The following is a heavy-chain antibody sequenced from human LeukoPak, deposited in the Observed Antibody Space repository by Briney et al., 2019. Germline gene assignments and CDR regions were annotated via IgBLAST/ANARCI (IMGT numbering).Heavy chain of an antibody. J-gene: IGHJ4*02. CDR2: IYYSGNT. CDR1: DGSINGYY. Sequence: SETLSLTCTVSDGSINGYYWSWIRQPPGKGLEWIGSIYYSGNTYYNASLKSQVSISIDTSKNQFSLRLTSVTAADTAVYYCARQTGSGLFILPGGQGTLVTVSS. V-gene: IGHV4-39*01. CDR3: ARQTGSGLFILP. D-gene: IGHD3/OR15-3a*01.